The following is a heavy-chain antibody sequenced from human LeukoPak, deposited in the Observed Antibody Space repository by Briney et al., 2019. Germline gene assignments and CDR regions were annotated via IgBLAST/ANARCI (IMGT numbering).Heavy chain of an antibody. V-gene: IGHV4-34*01. J-gene: IGHJ6*02. CDR2: INHSGST. Sequence: PSETLSLTCAVYGGSFSGYYWSWIRQPPGKGLEWIGEINHSGSTNYNPSLKSRVTISVDTSKNQFSLKLSSVTAADTAVYYCARVARMFIAAAGRYGMDVWGQGTTVTVSS. D-gene: IGHD6-13*01. CDR1: GGSFSGYY. CDR3: ARVARMFIAAAGRYGMDV.